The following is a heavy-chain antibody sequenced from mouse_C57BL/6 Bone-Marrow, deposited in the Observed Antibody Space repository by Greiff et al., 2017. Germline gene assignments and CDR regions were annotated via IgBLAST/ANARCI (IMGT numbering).Heavy chain of an antibody. V-gene: IGHV14-4*01. D-gene: IGHD1-1*01. Sequence: EVQLQQSGAELVRPGASVKLSCTASGFNIKDDYMHWVKQRPEQGLEWIGWIDPEKGDTEYASKFQGKATITADTSSNTAYLQLSSLTSEDTAVYYCTHYGSSPAWFAYWGQGTLVTVSA. CDR2: IDPEKGDT. J-gene: IGHJ3*01. CDR3: THYGSSPAWFAY. CDR1: GFNIKDDY.